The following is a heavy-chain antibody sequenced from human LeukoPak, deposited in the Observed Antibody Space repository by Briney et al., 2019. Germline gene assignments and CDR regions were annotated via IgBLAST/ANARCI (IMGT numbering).Heavy chain of an antibody. CDR2: ISWNSGSI. Sequence: GGSLRLSCAASGFTFDDYAMHWVRQAPGKGLEWVSGISWNSGSIGYADSVKGRFTISRDNAKNSLYLQMNSLRAEDTAVYYCAREFRYIAAAGRSFDYWGQGTLVTVSS. J-gene: IGHJ4*02. D-gene: IGHD6-13*01. CDR1: GFTFDDYA. V-gene: IGHV3-9*01. CDR3: AREFRYIAAAGRSFDY.